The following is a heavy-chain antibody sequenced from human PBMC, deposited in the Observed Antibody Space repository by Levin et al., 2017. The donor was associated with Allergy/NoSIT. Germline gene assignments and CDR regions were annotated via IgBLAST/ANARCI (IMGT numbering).Heavy chain of an antibody. V-gene: IGHV1-2*02. Sequence: ASVKVSCKASGYTFTGYYMHWVRQAPGQGLEWMGWINPNSGGTNYAQKFQGRVTMTRDTSISTAYMELSRLRSDDTAVYYCARDLRYSSSWYGFVYWGQGTLVTVSS. CDR1: GYTFTGYY. CDR2: INPNSGGT. D-gene: IGHD6-13*01. J-gene: IGHJ4*02. CDR3: ARDLRYSSSWYGFVY.